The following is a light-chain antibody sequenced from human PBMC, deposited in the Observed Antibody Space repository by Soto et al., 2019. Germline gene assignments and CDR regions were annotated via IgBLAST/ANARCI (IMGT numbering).Light chain of an antibody. J-gene: IGKJ1*01. CDR3: QQYNKWPPT. Sequence: IVMTQSPATLSVSPGERATFSCRASQSVSSNLAWYQQKPGQAPRLLIYGASTRATGIPARFSGSGSGTEFTLTISSLQSEDFAVYYCQQYNKWPPTFGQGTKV. CDR1: QSVSSN. CDR2: GAS. V-gene: IGKV3-15*01.